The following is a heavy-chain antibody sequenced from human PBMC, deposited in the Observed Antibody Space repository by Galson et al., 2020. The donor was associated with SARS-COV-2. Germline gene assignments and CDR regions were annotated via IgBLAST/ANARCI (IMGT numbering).Heavy chain of an antibody. CDR3: AKLGGGDAGSSCFRPEY. CDR1: GFSFSSYG. J-gene: IGHJ4*02. CDR2: IWFDGRKE. Sequence: GGSLRLSCAASGFSFSSYGMHWVRQAPGRGLEWVAMIWFDGRKEYYADSVKGRFSISRDNSKNTLYLQMNGLRVDDTAFYYCAKLGGGDAGSSCFRPEYCGQGVRVTVSS. D-gene: IGHD6-13*01. V-gene: IGHV3-33*06.